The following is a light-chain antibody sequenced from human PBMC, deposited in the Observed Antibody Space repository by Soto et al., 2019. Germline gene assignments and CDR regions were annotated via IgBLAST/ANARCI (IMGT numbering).Light chain of an antibody. CDR1: QSISSW. J-gene: IGKJ4*01. CDR2: KAS. CDR3: QQYNSYALT. Sequence: DIQMTQSPSTLSASVGDRVTITCRASQSISSWLAWYQQKPGKAPKLLVYKASSLESGVPSRFSGSGSGTEFTLTISSLQPDDFATYYCQQYNSYALTFGGGTKVEIK. V-gene: IGKV1-5*03.